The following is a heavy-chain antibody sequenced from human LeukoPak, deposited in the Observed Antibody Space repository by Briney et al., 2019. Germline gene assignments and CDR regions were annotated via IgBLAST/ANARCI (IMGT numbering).Heavy chain of an antibody. CDR3: AKDPPYSSAPYS. D-gene: IGHD6-19*01. V-gene: IGHV3-23*01. J-gene: IGHJ4*02. CDR2: ITGSGGST. Sequence: GGSLRLSCAASGFTFSTYVVNWVRQAPGKGLEWVSTITGSGGSTYYADSVKGRFTISRDNSKNTLYLQMSSLRVEDTAVYYCAKDPPYSSAPYSWGQGTLVTVSS. CDR1: GFTFSTYV.